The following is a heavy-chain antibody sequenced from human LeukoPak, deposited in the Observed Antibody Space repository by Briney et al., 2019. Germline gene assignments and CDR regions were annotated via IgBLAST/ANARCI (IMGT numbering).Heavy chain of an antibody. V-gene: IGHV3-11*01. CDR3: ARKYDSSGYYYGRDAFDI. CDR2: ISSSGTTI. J-gene: IGHJ3*02. Sequence: PGGSLRLSCAASGFTFSDYYMSWIRQAPGKGLEWVSYISSSGTTIYYADSVKGRFTISRGNAKNSLYLQMNSLRAEDTAVYYCARKYDSSGYYYGRDAFDIWGQGTMVTVSS. CDR1: GFTFSDYY. D-gene: IGHD3-22*01.